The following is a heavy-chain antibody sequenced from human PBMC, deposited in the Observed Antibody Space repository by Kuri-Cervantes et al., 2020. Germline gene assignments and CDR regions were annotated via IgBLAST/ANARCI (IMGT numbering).Heavy chain of an antibody. CDR2: IYYSGST. CDR1: GGSISSGDYY. D-gene: IGHD3-10*01. Sequence: SEILSLTCTVSGGSISSGDYYWSWIRQPPGKGLEWIGYIYYSGSTYYNPSLKSRVTISVDTSKNQFSLKLSLVTAADTAVYYCARGWGDWRNYYYYYGMDVWGQGTTVTVSS. V-gene: IGHV4-30-4*01. CDR3: ARGWGDWRNYYYYYGMDV. J-gene: IGHJ6*02.